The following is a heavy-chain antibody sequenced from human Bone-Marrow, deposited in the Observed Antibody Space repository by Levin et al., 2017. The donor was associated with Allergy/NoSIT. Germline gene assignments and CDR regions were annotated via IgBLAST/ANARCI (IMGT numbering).Heavy chain of an antibody. D-gene: IGHD3-10*01. J-gene: IGHJ3*02. CDR2: ITSGGAT. CDR3: ATSGRHWGPDAFDI. Sequence: LSLTCAASGITVSENYMGWVRQAPGKGLEWVSVITSGGATYYVDSVKGRFTISRDSSKNTLDLQMNSLRDEDTAVYFCATSGRHWGPDAFDIWGQGTVVTVSS. CDR1: GITVSENY. V-gene: IGHV3-66*01.